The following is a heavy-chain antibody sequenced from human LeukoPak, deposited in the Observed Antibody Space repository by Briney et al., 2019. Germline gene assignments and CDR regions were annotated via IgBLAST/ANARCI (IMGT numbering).Heavy chain of an antibody. J-gene: IGHJ4*02. CDR3: ARARGSKKGCYFDY. V-gene: IGHV3-66*01. CDR2: IYSGGST. D-gene: IGHD3-10*01. Sequence: GGSLRLSCAASGFTVSSNYMSWVRQAPGKGLEWVSVIYSGGSTYYADSVKGRFTISRDNSKNTLYLQMNSLRAEDTAVYYCARARGSKKGCYFDYWGQGTLVTVPS. CDR1: GFTVSSNY.